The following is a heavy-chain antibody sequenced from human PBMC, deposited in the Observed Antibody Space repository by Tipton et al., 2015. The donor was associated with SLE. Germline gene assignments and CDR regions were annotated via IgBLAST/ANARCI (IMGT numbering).Heavy chain of an antibody. CDR1: GYTVTRYY. D-gene: IGHD6-13*01. V-gene: IGHV1-46*01. Sequence: QSGAEVKKPGASVKVSCKASGYTVTRYYTHWVRQAPGQGLEWMGIINPSDGSTTYARRFQGRVTMTRDTSTNTVYMEMRSLRSDDTAVYYCARSARMNSNSWYIFWGQGTLVTVSS. J-gene: IGHJ4*02. CDR2: INPSDGST. CDR3: ARSARMNSNSWYIF.